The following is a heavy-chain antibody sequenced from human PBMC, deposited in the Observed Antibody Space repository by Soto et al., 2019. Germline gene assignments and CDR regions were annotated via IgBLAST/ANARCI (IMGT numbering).Heavy chain of an antibody. V-gene: IGHV3-23*01. CDR2: ISGSGGST. CDR1: GFTFSSYA. D-gene: IGHD3-10*01. J-gene: IGHJ4*02. CDR3: AKDVGSGSYYLAPFDY. Sequence: GSLRLSCAASGFTFSSYAMSWVRQAPGKGLEWVSAISGSGGSTYYADSVKGRFTISRDNSKNTLYLQMNSLRAEDTAVYYCAKDVGSGSYYLAPFDYWGQGTLVTVSS.